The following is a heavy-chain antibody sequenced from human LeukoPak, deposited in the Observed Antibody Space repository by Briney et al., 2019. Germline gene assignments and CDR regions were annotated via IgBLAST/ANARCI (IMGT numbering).Heavy chain of an antibody. D-gene: IGHD3-22*01. V-gene: IGHV4-59*08. J-gene: IGHJ4*02. CDR3: ARHGYDSNGLD. CDR1: GGSINNYY. Sequence: PSETLSLTCTVSGGSINNYYWSWIRQPPGQGLQWIGYVYYSGRTSYNPSLQSRVTISVNTSKSEFFLKLSSVIAADTAVYYCARHGYDSNGLDWGQGTLVTVSS. CDR2: VYYSGRT.